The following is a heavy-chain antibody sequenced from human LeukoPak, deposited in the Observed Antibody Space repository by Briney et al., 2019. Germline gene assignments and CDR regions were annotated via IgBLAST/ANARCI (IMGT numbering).Heavy chain of an antibody. CDR3: AKDVSLGYCSGGSCSAHFDY. D-gene: IGHD2-15*01. V-gene: IGHV3-9*03. CDR2: ISWNSGST. J-gene: IGHJ4*02. CDR1: GFTFDDYA. Sequence: TGGSLRLSCAASGFTFDDYAMHWVRQAPGKGLEWVSGISWNSGSTGYADSVKGRFTISRDNATNSLYLQMNSLRAEDMALYYCAKDVSLGYCSGGSCSAHFDYWGQGTLVTVSS.